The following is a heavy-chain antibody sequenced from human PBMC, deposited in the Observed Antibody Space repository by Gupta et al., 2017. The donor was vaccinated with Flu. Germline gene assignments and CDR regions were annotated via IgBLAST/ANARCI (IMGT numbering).Heavy chain of an antibody. J-gene: IGHJ3*01. CDR1: YN. V-gene: IGHV3-21*01. Sequence: YNMNWVRQAPGKGLEWVSSISSSSDYIHYADSGKGRFTISRDNARKSVHLQMNSLRAEDTAVYYCARRFCSDATCYFAFDLWGQGTMVTVFS. CDR2: ISSSSDYI. D-gene: IGHD2-2*01. CDR3: ARRFCSDATCYFAFDL.